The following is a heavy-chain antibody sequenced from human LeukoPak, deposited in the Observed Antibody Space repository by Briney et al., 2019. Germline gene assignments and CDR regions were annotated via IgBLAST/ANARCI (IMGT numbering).Heavy chain of an antibody. J-gene: IGHJ4*02. CDR2: IYDSGST. D-gene: IGHD1-1*01. V-gene: IGHV4-30-4*01. CDR3: ARSGMAYFDY. CDR1: GASIRSGDYY. Sequence: SETLSLTCTVSGASIRSGDYYWSWIRQPPGKGLEWIGYIYDSGSTYYNPSLKSRVTISVDTSKNQFSLKLSSVTAADTAVYYCARSGMAYFDYWGQGTLVTVSS.